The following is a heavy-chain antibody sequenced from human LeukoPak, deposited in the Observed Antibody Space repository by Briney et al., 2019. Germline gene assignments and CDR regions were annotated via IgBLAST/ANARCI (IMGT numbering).Heavy chain of an antibody. CDR1: GYSFTTYR. Sequence: GESLKISCKGSGYSFTTYRIGWVRQMPGKGLEWMGIIYPGDSDTTYSPSFQGQVTISADKSITTAYLHWSSLKASDTAMYYCARRNVDGSYQYWGQGTLVTVSS. J-gene: IGHJ4*02. D-gene: IGHD1-26*01. CDR3: ARRNVDGSYQY. CDR2: IYPGDSDT. V-gene: IGHV5-51*01.